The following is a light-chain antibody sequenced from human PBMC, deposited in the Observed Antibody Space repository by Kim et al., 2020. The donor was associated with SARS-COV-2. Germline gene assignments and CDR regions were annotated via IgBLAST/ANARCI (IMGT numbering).Light chain of an antibody. V-gene: IGKV1-17*02. CDR2: SAS. CDR1: QGIRND. Sequence: SASVRDGVTISCRASQGIRNDLTWYQQKPGQAPKRLIYSASNLQTGVPSRFSGSGSGTEFTLTISNVQPEDFATYYCLQYTSHVLSFGGGTKVDIK. CDR3: LQYTSHVLS. J-gene: IGKJ4*01.